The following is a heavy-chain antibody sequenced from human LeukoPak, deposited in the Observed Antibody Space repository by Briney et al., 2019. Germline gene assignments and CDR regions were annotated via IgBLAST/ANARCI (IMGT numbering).Heavy chain of an antibody. Sequence: ASVKVSCKAFGYTFTGYYLHWVRQAPGQGPEWMGQMNPNSGGTNYVQKFQGRVTMTRDTSISTAYMELTRLRSDDTAVYYCARDSPIMGTFYAFDIWSQGTMVTVSS. D-gene: IGHD2/OR15-2a*01. J-gene: IGHJ3*02. CDR2: MNPNSGGT. CDR3: ARDSPIMGTFYAFDI. CDR1: GYTFTGYY. V-gene: IGHV1-2*06.